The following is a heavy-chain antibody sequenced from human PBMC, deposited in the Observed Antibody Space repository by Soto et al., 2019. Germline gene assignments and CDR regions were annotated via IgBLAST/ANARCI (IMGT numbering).Heavy chain of an antibody. CDR2: IHPGDSDI. J-gene: IGHJ5*02. D-gene: IGHD6-19*01. CDR3: VRQSYTSGWSP. V-gene: IGHV5-51*01. Sequence: GESLKISCKGSGCTFISFWIAWVRQMPGKGLEWMGIIHPGDSDIKYSPSFQGQVTISADNSISTAYLQWSSLKASDTAIYYCVRQSYTSGWSPWGQGTLVTVSS. CDR1: GCTFISFW.